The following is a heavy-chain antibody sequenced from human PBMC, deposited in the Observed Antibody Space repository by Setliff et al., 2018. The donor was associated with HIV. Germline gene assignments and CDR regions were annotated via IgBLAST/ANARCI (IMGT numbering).Heavy chain of an antibody. CDR3: ARVGYYDSSFDY. J-gene: IGHJ4*02. CDR2: INHSGST. D-gene: IGHD3-22*01. V-gene: IGHV4-34*01. CDR1: GGSFSGYY. Sequence: SETLSLTCAVYGGSFSGYYWSWIRQPPGKGLEWIGEINHSGSTKCNPSLKSRVTISIDTSKNQFSLKLSSVTAADTAVYYCARVGYYDSSFDYWGQGTQVTVSS.